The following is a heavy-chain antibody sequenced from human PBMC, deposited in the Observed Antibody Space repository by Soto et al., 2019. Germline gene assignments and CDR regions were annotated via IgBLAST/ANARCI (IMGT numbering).Heavy chain of an antibody. D-gene: IGHD1-26*01. CDR1: GFTFSSYA. CDR3: AKDHGGSYLRGYFDY. V-gene: IGHV3-23*01. Sequence: GALRLSCAASGFTFSSYAMSWVRQAPGKGLEWVSAISGSGGSTYYADSVKGRFTISRDNSKNTLYLQMNSLRAEDTAVYYCAKDHGGSYLRGYFDYWGQGTLVTVSS. J-gene: IGHJ4*02. CDR2: ISGSGGST.